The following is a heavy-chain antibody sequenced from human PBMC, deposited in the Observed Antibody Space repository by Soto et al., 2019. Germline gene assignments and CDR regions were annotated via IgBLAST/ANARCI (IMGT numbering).Heavy chain of an antibody. V-gene: IGHV4-39*01. Sequence: SETLSLTCTVSGGSISSSSYYWGWIRQPPGKGLEWIGSIYYSGSTYYNPSLKSRVTISVDTSKNQFSLKLSSVTAADTAVYCCAGFWSGYSLIYYGMDVWGQGTTVTVSS. CDR3: AGFWSGYSLIYYGMDV. D-gene: IGHD3-3*01. CDR1: GGSISSSSYY. CDR2: IYYSGST. J-gene: IGHJ6*02.